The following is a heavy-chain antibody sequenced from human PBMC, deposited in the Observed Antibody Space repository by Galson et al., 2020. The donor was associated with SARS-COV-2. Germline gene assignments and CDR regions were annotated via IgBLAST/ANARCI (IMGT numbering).Heavy chain of an antibody. V-gene: IGHV5-51*01. CDR1: GYTFTGHW. J-gene: IGHJ4*02. Sequence: HGESLKISCQASGYTFTGHWIAWVRQMPGKGLEWVGIIYPHDSDTIYSPSFESHVTISADKSINTAYLQWSSLRASDTAIYCARREWGQLDYDSWGQGTLVTVSS. CDR3: ARREWGQLDYDS. CDR2: IYPHDSDT. D-gene: IGHD1-1*01.